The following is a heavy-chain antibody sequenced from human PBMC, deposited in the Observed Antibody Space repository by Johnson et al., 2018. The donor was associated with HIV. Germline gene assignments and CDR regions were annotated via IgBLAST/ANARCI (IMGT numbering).Heavy chain of an antibody. Sequence: VQLLESGGGLVQPGGSLRLSCAASGFTFSSYAMSWVRQAPGKGLEWVSAISGSGGSTYYADYVKGRFTISRDNSKNTLYLQMNSLGAEDTAVYYCARSREWGDAFDIWGQGTMVTVSS. J-gene: IGHJ3*02. CDR1: GFTFSSYA. V-gene: IGHV3-23*01. D-gene: IGHD3-3*01. CDR2: ISGSGGST. CDR3: ARSREWGDAFDI.